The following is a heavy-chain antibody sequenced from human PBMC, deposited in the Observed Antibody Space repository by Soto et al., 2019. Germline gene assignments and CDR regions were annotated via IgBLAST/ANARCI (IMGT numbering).Heavy chain of an antibody. J-gene: IGHJ5*01. CDR1: GYTFTSYG. CDR3: ARADDFWSGYYRSWFDS. CDR2: ISAYNGNT. V-gene: IGHV1-18*01. D-gene: IGHD3-3*01. Sequence: ASVKVSCKASGYTFTSYGISWVRQAPGQGLEWMGWISAYNGNTNYAQKLQGRVTMTTDTSTSTAYMELRSLRSDDTAVYYCARADDFWSGYYRSWFDSWGQGTLVTVSS.